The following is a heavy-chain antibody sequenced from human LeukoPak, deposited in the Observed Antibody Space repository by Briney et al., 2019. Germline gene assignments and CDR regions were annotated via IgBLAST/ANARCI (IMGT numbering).Heavy chain of an antibody. D-gene: IGHD1-14*01. V-gene: IGHV3-74*01. J-gene: IGHJ4*02. CDR1: GFTFTSYW. CDR2: VDLGGSGT. Sequence: GGSLTLSCATSGFTFTSYWMHWVRQVAGKGLVWLARVDLGGSGTIKTDYVKGRFTISKDNAKRIVYLQMNSLRVEDTAVYYCITDLGWGQGTLVTVSS. CDR3: ITDLG.